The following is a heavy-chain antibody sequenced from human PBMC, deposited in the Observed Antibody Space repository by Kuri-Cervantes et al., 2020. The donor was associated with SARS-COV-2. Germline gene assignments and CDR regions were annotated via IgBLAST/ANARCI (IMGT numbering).Heavy chain of an antibody. CDR1: GGSISSYY. Sequence: ESLKISCTVSGGSISSYYWSWIRQPAGKGLEWIGRIYTSGSTNYNPSLKSRVTISVDTSKNQFSLKLSSVTPEDTAVYYCAREGDYLAYWGQGTLVTVSS. CDR2: IYTSGST. V-gene: IGHV4-4*07. CDR3: AREGDYLAY. J-gene: IGHJ4*02.